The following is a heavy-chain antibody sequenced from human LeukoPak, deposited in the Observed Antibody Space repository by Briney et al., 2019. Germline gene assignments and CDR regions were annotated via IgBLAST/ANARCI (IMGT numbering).Heavy chain of an antibody. Sequence: SETLSLTCAVYGGSFSGYYWSWIRQPPGKGLEWIGEINHSGSTNYNPSLKSRVTISVDTSKNLFSLRLSSVTAADTAVYYCARHASGYIFDIWGQGTMVTVSS. CDR2: INHSGST. D-gene: IGHD3-3*01. V-gene: IGHV4-34*01. CDR1: GGSFSGYY. J-gene: IGHJ3*02. CDR3: ARHASGYIFDI.